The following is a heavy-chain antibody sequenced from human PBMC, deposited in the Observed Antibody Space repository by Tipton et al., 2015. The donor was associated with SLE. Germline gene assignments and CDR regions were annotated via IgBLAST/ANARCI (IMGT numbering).Heavy chain of an antibody. V-gene: IGHV3-23*01. CDR2: ISGSGGST. J-gene: IGHJ4*02. Sequence: SLRLSCAASGFTFSSYSMNWVRQAPGKGLEWVSAISGSGGSTYYADSVKGRFTISRDNSKNTLYLQMNSLRAEDTAVYYCAKESDYYYGSGSPDYWGQGTLVTVSS. D-gene: IGHD3-10*01. CDR1: GFTFSSYS. CDR3: AKESDYYYGSGSPDY.